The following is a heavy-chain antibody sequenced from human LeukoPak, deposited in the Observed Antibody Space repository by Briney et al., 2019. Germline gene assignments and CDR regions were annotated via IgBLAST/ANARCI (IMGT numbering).Heavy chain of an antibody. CDR1: GVTVNYNF. V-gene: IGHV3-21*01. CDR2: ISSSSSYI. D-gene: IGHD6-13*01. CDR3: AREQQLGY. J-gene: IGHJ4*02. Sequence: GGSLRLSCAASGVTVNYNFMSWVRQAPGKGLEWVSSISSSSSYIYYADSVKGRFTISRDNAKNSLYLQMNSLRAEDTAVYYCAREQQLGYWGQGTLVTVSS.